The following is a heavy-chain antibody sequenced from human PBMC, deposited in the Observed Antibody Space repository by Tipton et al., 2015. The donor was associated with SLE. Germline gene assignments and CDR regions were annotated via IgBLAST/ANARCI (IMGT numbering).Heavy chain of an antibody. CDR3: ARSAGYGSSWAHFDY. D-gene: IGHD6-13*01. Sequence: TLSLTCTVSGDSITSSSGYWGWIRQPPGKGLEWIGYIYYSGSTNYNPSLKSRVTISVDTSKDQFSLKLSSVTAADTAVYYCARSAGYGSSWAHFDYWGQGTLVTVSS. J-gene: IGHJ4*02. CDR1: GDSITSSSGY. CDR2: IYYSGST. V-gene: IGHV4-61*05.